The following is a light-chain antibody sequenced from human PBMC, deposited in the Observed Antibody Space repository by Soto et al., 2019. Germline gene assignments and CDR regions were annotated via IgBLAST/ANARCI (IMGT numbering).Light chain of an antibody. CDR3: QQYGTAPYT. V-gene: IGKV3-20*01. Sequence: ETVVTQSPGTLSLSPGEGATLSCRASQSVDSRYLAWYQQKPGQAPRLLIHGTSNRASGIPDRFSGSGSGTDFPLTISRLEPEDFAVYYCQQYGTAPYTFGQGTTLEFK. J-gene: IGKJ2*01. CDR2: GTS. CDR1: QSVDSRY.